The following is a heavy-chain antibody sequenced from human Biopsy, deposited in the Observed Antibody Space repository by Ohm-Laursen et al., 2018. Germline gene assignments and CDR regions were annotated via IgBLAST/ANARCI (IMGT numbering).Heavy chain of an antibody. CDR2: FNSDGTDT. V-gene: IGHV3-74*01. D-gene: IGHD5-18*01. Sequence: GSLRLSCTASGFTFSSSWMHWVRQAPGKGLEWVSRFNSDGTDTTYADSVKGRFTISRDNAKNTLYLQMNSLRVEDTAVYYCAKAGRGYIDYWGQGTLVIVSS. CDR3: AKAGRGYIDY. CDR1: GFTFSSSW. J-gene: IGHJ4*02.